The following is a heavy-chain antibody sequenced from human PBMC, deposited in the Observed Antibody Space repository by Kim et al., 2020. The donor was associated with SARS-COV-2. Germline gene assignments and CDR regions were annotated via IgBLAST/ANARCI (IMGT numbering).Heavy chain of an antibody. CDR2: PIFGTA. CDR3: ASREDV. V-gene: IGHV1-69*01. J-gene: IGHJ6*02. Sequence: PIFGTANYAQTFQGRVTITADESTSTAYMELSSLRSEDTAVYYCASREDVWGQGTTVTVSS.